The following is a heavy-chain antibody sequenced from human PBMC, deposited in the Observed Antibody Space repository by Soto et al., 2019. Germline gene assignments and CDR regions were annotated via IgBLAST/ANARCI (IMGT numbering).Heavy chain of an antibody. CDR2: IYATGTT. V-gene: IGHV4-4*07. CDR3: VRDGTKTLREWFDP. Sequence: SETLSLTCTVSGASISGFYWSWIRKSAGKGLEWIGRIYATGTTDYNPSLKSRVMMSVDTSKKQFSLKLRSVTAADTAVYYCVRDGTKTLREWFDPWGQRISITVS. J-gene: IGHJ5*02. D-gene: IGHD1-1*01. CDR1: GASISGFY.